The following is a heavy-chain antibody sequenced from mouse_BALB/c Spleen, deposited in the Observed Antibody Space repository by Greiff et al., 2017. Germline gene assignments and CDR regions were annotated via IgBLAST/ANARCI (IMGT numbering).Heavy chain of an antibody. CDR2: IYPGDGDT. D-gene: IGHD2-4*01. J-gene: IGHJ4*01. CDR3: ARWITSYYAMDY. Sequence: QVQLQQSGAELARPGASVKLTCKASGYTFTSYWMQWVKQRPGQGLEWIGAIYPGDGDTRYTQKFKGKATLTADKSSSTAYMQLSSLASEDSAVYYCARWITSYYAMDYWGQGTSVTVSS. V-gene: IGHV1-87*01. CDR1: GYTFTSYW.